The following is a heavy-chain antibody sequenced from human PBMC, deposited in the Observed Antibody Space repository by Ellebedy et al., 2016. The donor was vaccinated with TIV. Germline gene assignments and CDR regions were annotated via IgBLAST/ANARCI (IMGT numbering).Heavy chain of an antibody. CDR1: GFTFSNYA. D-gene: IGHD6-13*01. CDR2: ISRSGGST. J-gene: IGHJ4*02. V-gene: IGHV3-23*01. CDR3: AKVYSRTWADS. Sequence: PGGSLRLSCAASGFTFSNYAMSWVRQAPGKGLEWVSAISRSGGSTYYAGSVKGRFTISRDNSKDTLYLQMNSLRAEDTAVYYCAKVYSRTWADSWGQGTLVTVSS.